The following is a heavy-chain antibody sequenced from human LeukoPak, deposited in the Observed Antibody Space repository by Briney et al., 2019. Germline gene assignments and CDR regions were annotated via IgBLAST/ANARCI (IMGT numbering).Heavy chain of an antibody. CDR3: ARGRWLGFQLGLFDY. J-gene: IGHJ4*02. CDR2: IYSSGNT. CDR1: GASISSSNYY. Sequence: SETLSLTCAVSGASISSSNYYWGWVRQSPGKGLEWIGNIYSSGNTYYNASLKSRVTMYIDTSKNQFSLKLSSVTAADTAVYYCARGRWLGFQLGLFDYWGQGTLVTVSS. D-gene: IGHD6-19*01. V-gene: IGHV4-39*07.